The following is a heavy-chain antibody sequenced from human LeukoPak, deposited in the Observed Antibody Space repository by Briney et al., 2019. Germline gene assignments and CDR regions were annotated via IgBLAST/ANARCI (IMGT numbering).Heavy chain of an antibody. Sequence: PGGSLRLSCAASGFTFSSYTMNWVRQPPGKGLEWVSSISTSSSYIYYADSVKGRFTISRDNAKNSLWLQMNSLRAEDTAVYYYARDREQYSSGWKIDSWGQGTLVTVSS. CDR1: GFTFSSYT. CDR2: ISTSSSYI. J-gene: IGHJ4*02. D-gene: IGHD6-19*01. CDR3: ARDREQYSSGWKIDS. V-gene: IGHV3-21*01.